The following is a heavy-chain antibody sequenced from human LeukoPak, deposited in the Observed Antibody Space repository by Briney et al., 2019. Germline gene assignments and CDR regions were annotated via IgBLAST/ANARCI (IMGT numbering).Heavy chain of an antibody. V-gene: IGHV3-23*01. CDR2: IGGSGSST. CDR3: AKDWRADY. Sequence: GGSLRLSCVASGFTLSNYAMTWVRQAPGKGLEWVSAIGGSGSSTKYADSVKGRFTISRDNSKNTLYLQMNSLRAEDTAVYYCAKDWRADYWGQGILVTVSS. CDR1: GFTLSNYA. J-gene: IGHJ4*02.